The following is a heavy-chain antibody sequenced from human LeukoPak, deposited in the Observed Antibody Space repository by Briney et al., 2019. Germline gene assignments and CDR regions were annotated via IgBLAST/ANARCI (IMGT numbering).Heavy chain of an antibody. J-gene: IGHJ4*02. CDR2: ISAYNGNT. CDR1: GYTFTTYG. CDR3: VREGGDSSGYYFPY. Sequence: ASVKVSCKASGYTFTTYGLSWVRQAPGQGLEWMGWISAYNGNTKYAQRVQGRVTMTRDTSTNTAYMELRSLRFDETAVYYCVREGGDSSGYYFPYWGQGTAVSVSS. V-gene: IGHV1-18*01. D-gene: IGHD3-22*01.